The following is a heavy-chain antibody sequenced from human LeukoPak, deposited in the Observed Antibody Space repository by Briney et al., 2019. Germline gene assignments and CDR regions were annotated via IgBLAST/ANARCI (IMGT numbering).Heavy chain of an antibody. V-gene: IGHV3-48*01. Sequence: PGGSLRLSCAASGFTFSSYSMNWVRQAPGKGLGWVSYISSSSSTIYYADSVKGRFTISRDNAKNSLYLQMNSLRAEDTAVYYCARQWLPTSSMDVWGNGTTVTVSS. CDR1: GFTFSSYS. D-gene: IGHD6-19*01. CDR3: ARQWLPTSSMDV. J-gene: IGHJ6*03. CDR2: ISSSSSTI.